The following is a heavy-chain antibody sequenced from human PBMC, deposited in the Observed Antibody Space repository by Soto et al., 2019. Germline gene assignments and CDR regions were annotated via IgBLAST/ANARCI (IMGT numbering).Heavy chain of an antibody. CDR3: ARKDKSGYFNWFDP. J-gene: IGHJ5*02. V-gene: IGHV5-51*01. CDR1: GYKFTSSW. CDR2: IFPSDSDT. D-gene: IGHD3-22*01. Sequence: PGESLKISCRTSGYKFTSSWIAWVRQMPGKGLEWMGIIFPSDSDTRCSPSFQGQVTISADRSTSTVFLQWASLKASDTAVYFCARKDKSGYFNWFDPWAQGTLVTVSS.